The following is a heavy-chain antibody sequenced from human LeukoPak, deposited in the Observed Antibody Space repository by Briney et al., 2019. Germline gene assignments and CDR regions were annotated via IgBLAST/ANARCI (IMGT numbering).Heavy chain of an antibody. CDR3: AGTVGVDYYDSSGYEP. D-gene: IGHD3-22*01. CDR2: IKQDGSEK. CDR1: GFTFSSYW. V-gene: IGHV3-7*01. J-gene: IGHJ4*02. Sequence: GGSLRLSCAASGFTFSSYWMSWVRQAPGKGLEWVANIKQDGSEKYYVDSVKGRFTISRDNAKNSLYLQMNSLRAEDTAVYYCAGTVGVDYYDSSGYEPWGQGTLVTVSS.